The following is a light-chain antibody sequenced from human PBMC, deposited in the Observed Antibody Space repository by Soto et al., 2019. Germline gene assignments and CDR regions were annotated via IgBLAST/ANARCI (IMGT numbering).Light chain of an antibody. CDR3: QQYNTYSPERT. J-gene: IGKJ1*01. CDR1: QSISSY. V-gene: IGKV1-5*01. CDR2: AAS. Sequence: DIQMTQSPSSLSASVGDRVTITCRASQSISSYLNWYQQKPGKAPKLLIYAASSLQSGVPSRFSGSGSGTGFTLTISSLQPDDFATYYCQQYNTYSPERTFGQGTKVDIK.